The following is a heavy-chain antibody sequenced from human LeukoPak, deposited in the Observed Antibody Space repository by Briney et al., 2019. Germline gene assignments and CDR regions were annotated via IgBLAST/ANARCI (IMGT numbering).Heavy chain of an antibody. Sequence: GASVKVSCKASGGTFSSYAISWVRQAPGQGLERMGRIIPILGIANYAQKFQGRVTITADKSTSTAYMELSSLRSEDTAVYYCARGPAAAGFSNWFDPWGQGTLVTVSS. J-gene: IGHJ5*02. CDR2: IIPILGIA. CDR3: ARGPAAAGFSNWFDP. D-gene: IGHD6-13*01. V-gene: IGHV1-69*04. CDR1: GGTFSSYA.